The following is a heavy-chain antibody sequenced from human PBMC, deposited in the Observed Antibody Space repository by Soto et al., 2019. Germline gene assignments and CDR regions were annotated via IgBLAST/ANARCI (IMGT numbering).Heavy chain of an antibody. CDR1: GFTFSSYP. Sequence: PGGSLRLSCAASGFTFSSYPIHWVRRAPGKGLEWVAVVSYDGSDKYYADSVKGRFTISRDNSKNTLSLQMDSLRPEDTAVYYCARDRIAVSGGLDYWGQGTLVTVSS. D-gene: IGHD6-19*01. J-gene: IGHJ4*02. CDR3: ARDRIAVSGGLDY. CDR2: VSYDGSDK. V-gene: IGHV3-30-3*01.